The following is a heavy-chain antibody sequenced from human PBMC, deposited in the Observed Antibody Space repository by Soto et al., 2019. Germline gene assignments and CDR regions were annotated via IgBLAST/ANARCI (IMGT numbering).Heavy chain of an antibody. CDR1: GFTVGSNH. Sequence: EVQLVESGGGLTQPGGSLRLSCAVSGFTVGSNHVTWVRQATGKGLQWVSAIYNDGSTYYADSVKGRFTISRDNSKNAVFFQMNSLRAEDTAVYFCAGYGGNSVWGQGTLVTVSS. D-gene: IGHD4-17*01. V-gene: IGHV3-53*01. CDR3: AGYGGNSV. J-gene: IGHJ4*02. CDR2: IYNDGST.